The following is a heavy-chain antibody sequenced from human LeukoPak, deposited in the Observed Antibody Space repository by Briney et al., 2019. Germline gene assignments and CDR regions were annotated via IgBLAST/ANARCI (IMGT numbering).Heavy chain of an antibody. J-gene: IGHJ6*03. CDR2: ISSGSSTI. CDR1: GFTFSRYD. Sequence: GGSLRLSCAASGFTFSRYDMNWVRQAPGKGLEWVSYISSGSSTIYYADSVKGRFTIPRDNAQNSLYLQMNSLRAEDTAVYYCARDLLITMIVNMDVWGKGTTVTVSS. V-gene: IGHV3-48*01. CDR3: ARDLLITMIVNMDV. D-gene: IGHD3-22*01.